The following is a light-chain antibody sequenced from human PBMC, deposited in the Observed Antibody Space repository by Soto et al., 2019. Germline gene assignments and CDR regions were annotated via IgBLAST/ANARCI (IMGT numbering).Light chain of an antibody. V-gene: IGKV1-17*01. CDR2: AAS. Sequence: DIQMTQSPSSLSASAGDRVTITCRASHGIRNFLVWYQQKPGKAPKRLIHAASSLESGVPSRFSGSGSGTEFTLTISSLQPEDFATYYCLQHDTYPFTFGQGTKVEIK. CDR1: HGIRNF. CDR3: LQHDTYPFT. J-gene: IGKJ2*01.